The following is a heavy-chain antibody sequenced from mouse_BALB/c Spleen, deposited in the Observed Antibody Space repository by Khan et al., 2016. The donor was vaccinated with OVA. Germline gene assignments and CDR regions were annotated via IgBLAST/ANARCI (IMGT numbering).Heavy chain of an antibody. J-gene: IGHJ2*01. Sequence: QVQLKQSGAELVRPGTSVKMSCKAAGYSFTNYWIGWVKQRPGHGLEWIGDIFPGGGYTNYNEKFKGKATLTADTSSSTAYMQLSSLTSEDSAIYYCARGGAARATWDYFDYWGQGTTLTVAS. V-gene: IGHV1-63*02. CDR1: GYSFTNYW. CDR2: IFPGGGYT. CDR3: ARGGAARATWDYFDY. D-gene: IGHD3-1*01.